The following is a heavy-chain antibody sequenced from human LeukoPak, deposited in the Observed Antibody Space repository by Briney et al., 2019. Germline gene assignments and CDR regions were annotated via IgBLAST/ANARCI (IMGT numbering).Heavy chain of an antibody. J-gene: IGHJ3*02. D-gene: IGHD3-22*01. V-gene: IGHV4-4*02. CDR2: IYHSGST. CDR3: ATTDSSGYVGSSFDI. CDR1: GGSISSTKW. Sequence: SETLSLTCAVSGGSISSTKWWSWVRQPPGKGLEWIGEIYHSGSTNYNPSLKSRVTISVDKSKSQFSLRLSSVTAADTAVYYCATTDSSGYVGSSFDIWGQGTMVTVSS.